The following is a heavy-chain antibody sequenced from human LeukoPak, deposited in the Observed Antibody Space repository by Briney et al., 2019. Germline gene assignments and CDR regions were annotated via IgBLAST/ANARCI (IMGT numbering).Heavy chain of an antibody. CDR3: ARGTYYDFWSGYYKPDDRDY. J-gene: IGHJ4*02. CDR2: TNHSGST. Sequence: SETLSLTCAVYGGSFSGYHWSWIRQPPGKGLEWIGETNHSGSTNYNPSLKSRVTISVDTSKNQFSLKLSSVTAADTAVYYCARGTYYDFWSGYYKPDDRDYWGQGTLVTVSS. V-gene: IGHV4-34*01. D-gene: IGHD3-3*01. CDR1: GGSFSGYH.